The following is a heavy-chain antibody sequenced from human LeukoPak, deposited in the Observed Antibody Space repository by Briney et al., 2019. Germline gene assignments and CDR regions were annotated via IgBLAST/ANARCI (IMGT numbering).Heavy chain of an antibody. CDR1: GFTFSSYS. CDR3: ARGGRTGQLEYYYYMDV. D-gene: IGHD6-13*01. CDR2: ISSSSSYI. J-gene: IGHJ6*03. V-gene: IGHV3-21*01. Sequence: GGSLRLSCAASGFTFSSYSMNWVRQAPGKGLEWVSSISSSSSYIYYADSVKGRFTISRDNAKNSLYLQMNSLRAEDTAVYYCARGGRTGQLEYYYYMDVWGKGTTVTVSS.